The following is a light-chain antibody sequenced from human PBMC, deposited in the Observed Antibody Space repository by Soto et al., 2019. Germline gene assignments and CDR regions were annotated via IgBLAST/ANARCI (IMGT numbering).Light chain of an antibody. CDR1: DSNIGSTA. V-gene: IGLV1-44*01. CDR2: SSN. J-gene: IGLJ3*02. CDR3: AAWDDDLHVWL. Sequence: QAVVTQPPSVSATPGQGVTLSCSGGDSNIGSTAVNWYQQPPGTAPKLLIYSSNQRPSGVPDRISGSKSGTSASLAISGLQSEDEADYYCAAWDDDLHVWLFGGGTKLTVL.